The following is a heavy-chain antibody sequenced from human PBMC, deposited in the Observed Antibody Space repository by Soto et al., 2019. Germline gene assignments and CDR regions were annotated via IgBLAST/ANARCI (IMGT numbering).Heavy chain of an antibody. CDR3: ARPPTANLDAFEI. J-gene: IGHJ3*02. V-gene: IGHV4-34*01. CDR1: GGSFSGYY. D-gene: IGHD7-27*01. Sequence: SETLSLTCAVYGGSFSGYYWSWIRQPPGKGLEWIGEINHSGSTNYNPSLKSRVTISADTSKNQFSLKLNSVTAADTAVYYCARPPTANLDAFEIWGQGTMVTVSS. CDR2: INHSGST.